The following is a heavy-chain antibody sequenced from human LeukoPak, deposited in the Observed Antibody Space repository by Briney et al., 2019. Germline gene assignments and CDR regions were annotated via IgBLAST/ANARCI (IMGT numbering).Heavy chain of an antibody. CDR3: TRVTYYYDNSGYFHFDS. CDR1: GFTFGDYA. Sequence: GGSLRLSCTTSGFTFGDYAMSWVRQAPGKGLEWVSFIRRKAHGGTTEYAASVKGRFSSSRDDSKSIAYLQMNSLKTEDTAVYFCTRVTYYYDNSGYFHFDSWGQGSLVAVSS. D-gene: IGHD3-22*01. J-gene: IGHJ4*02. V-gene: IGHV3-49*04. CDR2: IRRKAHGGTT.